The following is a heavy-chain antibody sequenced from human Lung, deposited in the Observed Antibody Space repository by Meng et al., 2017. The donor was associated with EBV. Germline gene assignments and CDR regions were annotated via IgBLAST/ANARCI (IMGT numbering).Heavy chain of an antibody. CDR2: INPSTGTT. V-gene: IGHV1-46*04. D-gene: IGHD6-19*01. Sequence: QVQLVQSGAEVKKPXASVTASCKASGYTFTSYYIHWVRQAPGQGLEWMGIINPSTGTTTYAQNLQGRVTMTRDTSTSTVYMELSSLRSEDTAVYYCARDCLAGYTSGWQFDYWGQGTLVTVSS. CDR3: ARDCLAGYTSGWQFDY. CDR1: GYTFTSYY. J-gene: IGHJ4*02.